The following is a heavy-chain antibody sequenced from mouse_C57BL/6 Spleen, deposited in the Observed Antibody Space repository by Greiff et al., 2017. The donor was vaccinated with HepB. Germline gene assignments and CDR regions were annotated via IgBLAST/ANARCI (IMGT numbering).Heavy chain of an antibody. CDR2: IDHEDGET. CDR1: GFNIKDYY. D-gene: IGHD1-1*01. J-gene: IGHJ2*01. Sequence: EVKLQQSGAELVTPGASVKLSCTASGFNIKDYYMHWVKQRTEQGLEWIGRIDHEDGETKYAQKFQGKATIPADTSSNTAYLQLSSLTSEDTVVYYCASIITTVSLDYWGQGTTLTVSS. CDR3: ASIITTVSLDY. V-gene: IGHV14-2*01.